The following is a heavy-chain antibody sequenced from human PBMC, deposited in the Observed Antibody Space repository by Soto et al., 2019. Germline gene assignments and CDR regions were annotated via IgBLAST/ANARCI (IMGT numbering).Heavy chain of an antibody. J-gene: IGHJ5*02. CDR1: GGSISSSSYF. V-gene: IGHV4-39*01. Sequence: QLQLQESGPGLVKPSEALSLTCSVSGGSISSSSYFWGWIRQPPGKGLEWIGSIYYSGSTYYNPSLKRRVTVASDTSKNQLSLKLSSVTAADTAVYYGARHPSDFWFDPWGQGTLVTVSS. CDR3: ARHPSDFWFDP. D-gene: IGHD2-21*02. CDR2: IYYSGST.